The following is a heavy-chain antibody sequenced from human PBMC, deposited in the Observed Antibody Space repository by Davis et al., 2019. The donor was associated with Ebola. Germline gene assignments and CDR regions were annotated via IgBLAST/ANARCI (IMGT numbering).Heavy chain of an antibody. CDR3: ARDLSDRFGELLYYYYGMDV. V-gene: IGHV4-34*01. J-gene: IGHJ6*04. CDR2: INHSGST. Sequence: SETLSLTCAVYGGSFSGYYWSWIRQPPGKGLEWIGEINHSGSTNYNPSLKSRVTISVDTSKNQFSLKLSSVTAADTAVYYCARDLSDRFGELLYYYYGMDVWGKGTTVTVSS. D-gene: IGHD3-10*01. CDR1: GGSFSGYY.